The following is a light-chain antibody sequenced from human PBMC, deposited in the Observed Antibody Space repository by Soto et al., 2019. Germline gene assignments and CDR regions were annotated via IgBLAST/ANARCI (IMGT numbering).Light chain of an antibody. CDR3: QTWATGIRV. CDR2: LNSDGSH. Sequence: QPVLTQSPSASASLGASVKLTCTLSSGHSSYAIAWHQQQPEKGPRYLMKLNSDGSHTKGDGIPDRFSGSSSGAERYLTISGLQSEDEADYYCQTWATGIRVFGGGTKLTVL. V-gene: IGLV4-69*01. CDR1: SGHSSYA. J-gene: IGLJ3*02.